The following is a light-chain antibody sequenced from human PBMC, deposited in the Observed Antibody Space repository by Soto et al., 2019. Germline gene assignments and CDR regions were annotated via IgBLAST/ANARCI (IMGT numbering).Light chain of an antibody. Sequence: EIALTQSPATLSLPPGERTTLSCRATQSVSSYLAWYQEKPGQAPRLLIYDASNRATGIPARFSGSGSGTDYTLPTSSLQPEDFSVYYCQQRSNWPPITFGQGTRVEIK. CDR2: DAS. CDR3: QQRSNWPPIT. J-gene: IGKJ5*01. CDR1: QSVSSY. V-gene: IGKV3-11*01.